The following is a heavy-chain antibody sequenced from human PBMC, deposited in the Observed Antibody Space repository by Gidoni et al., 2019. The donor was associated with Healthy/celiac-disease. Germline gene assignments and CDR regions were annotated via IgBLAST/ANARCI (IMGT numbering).Heavy chain of an antibody. D-gene: IGHD4-17*01. CDR3: AKDRFSGDYPDCYFDL. V-gene: IGHV3-23*01. J-gene: IGHJ2*01. Sequence: EVQLLESGGGLVQHGGSLRISCAASGFTCSSYTLSWVRQAPGTGLAWVSAISCSGGSTYDADSVKVRFTISSDNSKTTLYLQMNSLRAEDTAVYYCAKDRFSGDYPDCYFDLWCRGTLVTVSS. CDR1: GFTCSSYT. CDR2: ISCSGGST.